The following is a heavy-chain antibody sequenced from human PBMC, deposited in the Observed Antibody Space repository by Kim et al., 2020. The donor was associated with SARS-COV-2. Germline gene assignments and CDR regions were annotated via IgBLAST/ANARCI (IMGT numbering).Heavy chain of an antibody. V-gene: IGHV3-7*01. Sequence: GGSLRLSCTASGFTFNSHWMSWVRQAPGKGLEWVANTKYDGSTKDYVESMKGRFTISRDNAKNALYLQMNSLRGEDTAVYYCARGGYSNFDFWGQGTLVTVSS. D-gene: IGHD2-21*01. CDR3: ARGGYSNFDF. CDR1: GFTFNSHW. CDR2: TKYDGSTK. J-gene: IGHJ4*02.